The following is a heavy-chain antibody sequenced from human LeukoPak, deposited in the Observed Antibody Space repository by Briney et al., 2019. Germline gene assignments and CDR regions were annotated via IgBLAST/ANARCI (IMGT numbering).Heavy chain of an antibody. Sequence: PSETLSLTCAVYGGSFSGYYWSWIRQPPGKGLEWIGEINHSGSTNYNPSLKSRVTISVDTSENQFSLKLSSVTAADTAVYYCARGPGSKWLLLQGWFDPWGQGTLVTVSS. CDR1: GGSFSGYY. J-gene: IGHJ5*02. CDR2: INHSGST. CDR3: ARGPGSKWLLLQGWFDP. D-gene: IGHD3-22*01. V-gene: IGHV4-34*01.